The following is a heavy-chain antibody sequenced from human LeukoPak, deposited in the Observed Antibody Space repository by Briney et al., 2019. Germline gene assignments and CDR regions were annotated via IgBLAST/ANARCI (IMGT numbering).Heavy chain of an antibody. CDR2: IIPIFGTA. V-gene: IGHV1-69*01. Sequence: SVKVSCKASGGTFSSYAISWVRQAPGQGLEWMGGIIPIFGTANYAQKFQGRVTITADESTSTAYMELSSLRSEDTAVYYCARTMDDILTGYYGYWGQGTLVTVSS. J-gene: IGHJ4*02. D-gene: IGHD3-9*01. CDR1: GGTFSSYA. CDR3: ARTMDDILTGYYGY.